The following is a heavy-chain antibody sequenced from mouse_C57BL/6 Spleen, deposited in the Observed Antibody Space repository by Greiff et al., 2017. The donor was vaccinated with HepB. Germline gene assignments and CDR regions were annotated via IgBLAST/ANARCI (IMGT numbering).Heavy chain of an antibody. D-gene: IGHD1-1*01. CDR3: ARERVTTVVYFDY. Sequence: QVQLQQPGAELVKPGASVKMSCKASGYTFTSYWITWVKQRPGQGLEWIGDIYPGSGSTNYNEKFKSKATLTVDTSSSTAYMQLSGLTSEDSAVYYCARERVTTVVYFDYWGQGTTLTVSS. V-gene: IGHV1-55*01. CDR1: GYTFTSYW. CDR2: IYPGSGST. J-gene: IGHJ2*01.